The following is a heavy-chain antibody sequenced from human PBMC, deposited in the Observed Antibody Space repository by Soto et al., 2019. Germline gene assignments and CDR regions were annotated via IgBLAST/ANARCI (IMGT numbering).Heavy chain of an antibody. CDR2: IYYSGST. Sequence: SETLSLTCTVSGGSIGSYYWSWIRQPPGKGLEWIGYIYYSGSTNYNPSLKSRVTISVDTSKNQFSLRLSSVTAADTAVYYCARDQDSGSYKSFYYYGMDVWGQGTTVTVSS. CDR3: ARDQDSGSYKSFYYYGMDV. V-gene: IGHV4-59*01. J-gene: IGHJ6*02. D-gene: IGHD1-26*01. CDR1: GGSIGSYY.